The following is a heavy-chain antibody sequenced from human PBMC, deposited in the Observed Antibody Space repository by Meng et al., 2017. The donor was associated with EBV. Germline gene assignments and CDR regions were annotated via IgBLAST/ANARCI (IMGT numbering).Heavy chain of an antibody. J-gene: IGHJ4*02. CDR3: ARAEIAAAGRLDY. V-gene: IGHV1-69*06. D-gene: IGHD6-13*01. Sequence: QVHLGQSGADVKKPGSSVKVTCKASGGTFSSYAISWVRQAPGQGLEWMGGIIPIFGTANYAQKFQGRVTITADKSTSTAYMELSSLRSEDTAVYYCARAEIAAAGRLDYWGQGTLVTVSS. CDR2: IIPIFGTA. CDR1: GGTFSSYA.